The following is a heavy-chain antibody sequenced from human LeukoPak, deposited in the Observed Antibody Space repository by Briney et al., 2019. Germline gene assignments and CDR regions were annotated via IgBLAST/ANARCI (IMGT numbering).Heavy chain of an antibody. Sequence: GGSLRLSCAASGFTFSSYSMNWVRQAPGKGLEWVSYISSSSSTIYYADSVKGRFTISRDNAKNSLYLQMNSLRAEDTAVYYCARTPRYFGFDYFDYWGQGTLVTVSS. J-gene: IGHJ4*02. CDR1: GFTFSSYS. CDR2: ISSSSSTI. CDR3: ARTPRYFGFDYFDY. V-gene: IGHV3-48*04. D-gene: IGHD3-9*01.